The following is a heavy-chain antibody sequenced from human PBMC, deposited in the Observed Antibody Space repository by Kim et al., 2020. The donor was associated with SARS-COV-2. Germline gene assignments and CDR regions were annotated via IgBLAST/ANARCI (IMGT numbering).Heavy chain of an antibody. V-gene: IGHV3-21*01. Sequence: VKGRFTISRDNARTSLYQQMNSLRAEETAVYYCARDGGYCSGGSCYPRDYWGQGTLVTVSS. CDR3: ARDGGYCSGGSCYPRDY. J-gene: IGHJ4*02. D-gene: IGHD2-15*01.